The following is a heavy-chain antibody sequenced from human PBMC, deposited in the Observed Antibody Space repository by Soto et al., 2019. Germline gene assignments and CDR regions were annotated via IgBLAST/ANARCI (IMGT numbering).Heavy chain of an antibody. D-gene: IGHD1-7*01. CDR2: IYHSGYT. CDR1: GGSISSGGYA. Sequence: QMRLQESGSGLVKPSQTLSLTCAVSGGSISSGGYAWNWIRQPPGKGLEWIGYIYHSGYTSYNPSLKNRLTISVDKSRNQSSLTLSFVTAAHTAVYYCARDSLTGNYFDPWGQGTLVTVSS. V-gene: IGHV4-30-2*01. CDR3: ARDSLTGNYFDP. J-gene: IGHJ5*02.